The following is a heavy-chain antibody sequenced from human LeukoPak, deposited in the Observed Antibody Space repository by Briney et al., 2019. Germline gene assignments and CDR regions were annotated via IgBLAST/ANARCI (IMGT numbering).Heavy chain of an antibody. CDR2: VFDSGTTNYNPST. D-gene: IGHD5-12*01. CDR1: GGSIISYF. CDR3: ARGGVTTIAQYDY. Sequence: SETLSLTCTVSGGSIISYFWSWIRQPPGKGLEWIGYVFDSGTTNYNPSTNYNPSLKSRVTVSVDTSKNHFSLKLSSVTAADTAVYFCARGGVTTIAQYDYWGQGTLVTVSS. J-gene: IGHJ4*02. V-gene: IGHV4-59*01.